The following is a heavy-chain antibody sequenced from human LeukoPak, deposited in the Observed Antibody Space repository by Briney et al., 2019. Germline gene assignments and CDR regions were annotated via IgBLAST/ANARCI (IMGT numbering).Heavy chain of an antibody. V-gene: IGHV3-21*01. J-gene: IGHJ4*02. D-gene: IGHD5-24*01. CDR3: ARGDGYNFFDY. Sequence: PGGSLRLSCAASGFTFSSYSMNWVRQAPGRGLEWVSSIRDSGSYIYYADSVKGRFTISRDNAKNSLYLQMNSLRAEDTAVYYCARGDGYNFFDYWGQGTLVTVSS. CDR2: IRDSGSYI. CDR1: GFTFSSYS.